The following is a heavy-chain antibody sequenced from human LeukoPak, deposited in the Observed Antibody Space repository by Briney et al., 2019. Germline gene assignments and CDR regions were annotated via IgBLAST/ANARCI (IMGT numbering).Heavy chain of an antibody. J-gene: IGHJ1*01. CDR2: INHSGST. D-gene: IGHD1-26*01. CDR3: ARRGSYLWQH. Sequence: SETLSLTCSVSGGSISSSSYYWGWIRQPPGKGLEWIGEINHSGSTNYNPSLKSRVTISVDTSKNQFSLKLSSVTAADTAVYYCARRGSYLWQHWGQGTLVTVSS. V-gene: IGHV4-39*07. CDR1: GGSISSSSYY.